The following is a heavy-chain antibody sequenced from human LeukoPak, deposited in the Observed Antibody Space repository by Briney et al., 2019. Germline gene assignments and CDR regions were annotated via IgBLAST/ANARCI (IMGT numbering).Heavy chain of an antibody. CDR2: ISAYNGNT. CDR1: GYTFTDYY. D-gene: IGHD3-22*01. V-gene: IGHV1-18*04. CDR3: ARRPGGRSGYHPLEDNYYYYMDV. Sequence: ASVKVSCKASGYTFTDYYMHWVRQAPGQGLEWMGWISAYNGNTNYAQKLQGRVTMTTDTSTSTAYMELRSLRSDDTAIYYCARRPGGRSGYHPLEDNYYYYMDVWGKGTTVTVSS. J-gene: IGHJ6*03.